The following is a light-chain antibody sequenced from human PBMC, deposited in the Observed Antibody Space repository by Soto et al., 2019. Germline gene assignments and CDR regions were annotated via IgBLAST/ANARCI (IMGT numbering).Light chain of an antibody. J-gene: IGLJ1*01. CDR1: SSNIGAGYD. V-gene: IGLV1-40*01. CDR2: GNS. CDR3: QSYDSSLSGYV. Sequence: QSVLTQPPSVSGAPGQRVTSSCTGSSSNIGAGYDVHWYQQLPGTAPKLLSYGNSNRPSGVPDRFSGSKSGTSASLAITGLQAEDEADYYCQSYDSSLSGYVFGTGTKVTVL.